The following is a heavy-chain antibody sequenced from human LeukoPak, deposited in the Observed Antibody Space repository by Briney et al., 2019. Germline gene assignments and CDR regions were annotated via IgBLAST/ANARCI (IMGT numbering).Heavy chain of an antibody. CDR3: ASDYGGNSFDY. Sequence: ASVKVSCKASGYTFTSYYMHWVRQAPGQGLEWMGIINPSGGSTSYAQKFQGRVTMTRDTSISTAYMELSRLRSDDTAVYYCASDYGGNSFDYWGQGTLVTVSS. D-gene: IGHD4-23*01. CDR2: INPSGGST. J-gene: IGHJ4*02. V-gene: IGHV1-46*01. CDR1: GYTFTSYY.